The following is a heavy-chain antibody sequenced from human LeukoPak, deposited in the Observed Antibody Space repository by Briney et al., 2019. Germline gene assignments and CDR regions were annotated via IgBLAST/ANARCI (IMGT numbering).Heavy chain of an antibody. Sequence: SETLSLTCTVSGGSISSSSYYWGWIRQPPGKGLEWIGSIYYSGSTYYNPSLKSRVTISVDKSKNQFSLKLSSVTAADTAVYYCARDQKRDYYDSSGYRGDAFDIWGQGTMVTVSS. V-gene: IGHV4-39*07. D-gene: IGHD3-22*01. CDR3: ARDQKRDYYDSSGYRGDAFDI. CDR1: GGSISSSSYY. CDR2: IYYSGST. J-gene: IGHJ3*02.